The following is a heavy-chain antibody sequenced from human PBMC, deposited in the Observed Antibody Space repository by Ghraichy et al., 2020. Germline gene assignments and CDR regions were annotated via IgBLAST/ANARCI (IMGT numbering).Heavy chain of an antibody. CDR3: ARVISVAATIDY. CDR2: ISGSSDYT. Sequence: GGSLRLSCAASGFTFSDHYMNWIRQTPGKGLEWIAYISGSSDYTNYADAVKGRFTISRDNSKNSLYLQMNSLRAEDTAVYYCARVISVAATIDYWGLGTLVTGSS. CDR1: GFTFSDHY. D-gene: IGHD6-19*01. J-gene: IGHJ4*02. V-gene: IGHV3-11*06.